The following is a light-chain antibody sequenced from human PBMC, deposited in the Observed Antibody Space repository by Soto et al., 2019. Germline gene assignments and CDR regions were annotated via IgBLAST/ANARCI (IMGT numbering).Light chain of an antibody. Sequence: QSALTQPRSVSGSPGQSVTISCTGTSSDVGGYNYVSWYQQHPGKAPKLMIYDVSKRPSGVPDRFSGSKSGNTASLTISGLQAEDEADYYCCSYAGSYLPWVFGGGTKVTVL. CDR3: CSYAGSYLPWV. V-gene: IGLV2-11*01. CDR2: DVS. J-gene: IGLJ3*02. CDR1: SSDVGGYNY.